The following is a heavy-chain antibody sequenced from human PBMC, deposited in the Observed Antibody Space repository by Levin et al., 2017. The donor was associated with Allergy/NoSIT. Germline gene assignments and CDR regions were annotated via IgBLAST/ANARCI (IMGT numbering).Heavy chain of an antibody. V-gene: IGHV3-30*18. CDR1: GFTFSSYG. D-gene: IGHD6-19*01. CDR3: AKDHNSSGPEGLFDY. CDR2: ISYDGSNK. Sequence: GGSLRLSCAASGFTFSSYGMHWVRQAPGKGLEWVAVISYDGSNKYYADSVKGRFTISRDNSKNTLYLQMNSLRAEDTAVYYCAKDHNSSGPEGLFDYWGQGTLVTVSS. J-gene: IGHJ4*02.